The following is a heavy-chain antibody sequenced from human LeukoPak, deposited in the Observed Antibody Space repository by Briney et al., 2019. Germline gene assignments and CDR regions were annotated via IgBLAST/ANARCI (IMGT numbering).Heavy chain of an antibody. Sequence: GGSLRLSCAASGLSFSSYWMSWVRQAPGKGLEWVANINQDGSQKYYVDSVRGRFSISRDNAWNSLYLQMNSLRADDTAVYSCARGEYYYDGGYWGQGTLVTVSS. V-gene: IGHV3-7*03. CDR2: INQDGSQK. J-gene: IGHJ4*02. CDR3: ARGEYYYDGGY. D-gene: IGHD3-22*01. CDR1: GLSFSSYW.